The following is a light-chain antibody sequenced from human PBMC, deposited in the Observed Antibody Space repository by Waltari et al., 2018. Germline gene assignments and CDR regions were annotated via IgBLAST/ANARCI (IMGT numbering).Light chain of an antibody. CDR3: QVWDSTSDHVV. CDR1: NIESKS. Sequence: SYVLTQPPSVSVAPGKTATITCGGNNIESKSVHWSQQKPGQAPISVIFYDNDRPSGIPERFSGSNSGNTATLTISRVEAGDEADYYCQVWDSTSDHVVFGGGTKLTVL. J-gene: IGLJ2*01. CDR2: YDN. V-gene: IGLV3-21*04.